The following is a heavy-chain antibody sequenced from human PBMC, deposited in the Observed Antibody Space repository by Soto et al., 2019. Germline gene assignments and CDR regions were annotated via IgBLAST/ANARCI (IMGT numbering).Heavy chain of an antibody. CDR3: ARDYGDYSFFFDY. CDR1: GGSISSYY. Sequence: PSETLSLTCTVSGGSISSYYWSWIRQPPGKGLEWIGYIYYSGSTNYNPSLESRATISVDHSKNQFFLTLRSVTAADTAVYYCARDYGDYSFFFDYWGQGALVTVSS. CDR2: IYYSGST. V-gene: IGHV4-59*01. J-gene: IGHJ4*02. D-gene: IGHD4-17*01.